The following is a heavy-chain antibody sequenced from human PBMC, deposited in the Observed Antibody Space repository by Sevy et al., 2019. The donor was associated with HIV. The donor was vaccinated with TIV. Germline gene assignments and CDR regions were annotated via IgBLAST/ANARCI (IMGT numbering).Heavy chain of an antibody. Sequence: GGSLRLSCAASGFIFSTYGIPWVRQAPGKGLEWVAVISYDGSEKYYADSVRGRFTISRDNSKNTLYLQMNSLRVEDTAIYYCAKMQGGSYNYYGMDVWGQGTTVTVSS. CDR2: ISYDGSEK. J-gene: IGHJ6*02. CDR1: GFIFSTYG. V-gene: IGHV3-30*18. D-gene: IGHD1-26*01. CDR3: AKMQGGSYNYYGMDV.